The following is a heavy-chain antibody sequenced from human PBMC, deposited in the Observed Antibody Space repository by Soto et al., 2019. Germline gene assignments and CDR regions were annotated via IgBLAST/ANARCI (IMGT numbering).Heavy chain of an antibody. D-gene: IGHD6-19*01. V-gene: IGHV3-23*01. CDR2: ISGSGGST. CDR3: ARRSSGWYFDY. CDR1: GLTFSSYA. J-gene: IGHJ4*02. Sequence: SGGSLILSCAASGLTFSSYAMSWVRQAPGKGLEWVSAISGSGGSTYYADSVKGRFTTSRDNSKNTLYLQMNSLRAEDTAVYYCARRSSGWYFDYWGQGTLVTGSS.